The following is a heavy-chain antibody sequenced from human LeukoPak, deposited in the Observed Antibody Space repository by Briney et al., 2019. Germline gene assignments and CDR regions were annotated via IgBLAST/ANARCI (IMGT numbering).Heavy chain of an antibody. CDR1: GGSFSGYY. Sequence: SETLSLTCAVYGGSFSGYYWSWIRQPPGKGLEWIGEINHSGSTNYNPSLKSRVTISVDTSKNQFSLKLSSVTAADTAVYYCARVETTVTTYGMDVWGQGTTVIVSS. J-gene: IGHJ6*02. CDR3: ARVETTVTTYGMDV. CDR2: INHSGST. D-gene: IGHD4-4*01. V-gene: IGHV4-34*01.